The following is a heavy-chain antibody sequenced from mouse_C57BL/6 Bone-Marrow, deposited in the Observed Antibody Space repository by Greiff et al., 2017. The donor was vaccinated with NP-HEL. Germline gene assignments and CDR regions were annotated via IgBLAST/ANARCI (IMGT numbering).Heavy chain of an antibody. J-gene: IGHJ1*03. D-gene: IGHD1-1*01. V-gene: IGHV5-9-1*02. CDR2: ISSGGDYI. CDR3: TREGTVVAHWYFDV. CDR1: GFTFSSYA. Sequence: EVNVVESGEGLVKPGGSLKLSCAASGFTFSSYAMSWVRQTPEKRLEWVAYISSGGDYIYYADTVKGRFTISRDNARNTLYLQMSSLKSEDTAMYYCTREGTVVAHWYFDVWGTGTTVTVSS.